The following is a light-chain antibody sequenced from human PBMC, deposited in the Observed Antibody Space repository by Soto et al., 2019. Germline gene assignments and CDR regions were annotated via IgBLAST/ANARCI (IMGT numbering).Light chain of an antibody. CDR1: QTISNY. V-gene: IGKV1-39*01. CDR2: SAS. Sequence: DIRMTQSPASLSESVGDRVTITCRASQTISNYLNWYQQKPGAAPKLLIYSASTLQSGVPSRFSGSGFGTDYTLTISSLQPADFAVYYCQQTFRTPHTFGQGTKVDIK. J-gene: IGKJ2*01. CDR3: QQTFRTPHT.